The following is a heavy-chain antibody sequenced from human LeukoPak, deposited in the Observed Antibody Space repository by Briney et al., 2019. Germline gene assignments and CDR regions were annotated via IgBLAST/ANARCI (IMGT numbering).Heavy chain of an antibody. CDR2: MYYSGST. J-gene: IGHJ5*02. CDR1: GVSINSGDYY. V-gene: IGHV4-30-4*01. Sequence: SQTLSLTCTVSGVSINSGDYYWSWIRQPPGKGLEWVGYMYYSGSTYYNPSLKSRVTISVDTSKNQFSLKLSSVTAADTAVYYCARPYYYDSRIDPWGQGTLVIVSS. CDR3: ARPYYYDSRIDP. D-gene: IGHD3-22*01.